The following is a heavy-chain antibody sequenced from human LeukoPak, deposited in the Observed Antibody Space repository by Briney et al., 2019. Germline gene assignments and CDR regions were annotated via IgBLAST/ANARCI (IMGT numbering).Heavy chain of an antibody. V-gene: IGHV3-21*01. CDR3: ARDPRGRSDNWFDP. CDR1: GFTFSSYS. Sequence: PGGSLRLSCAASGFTFSSYSMNWVRQAPGKGLEWVSSISSSTSHIYYADSVKGRFTISRDNAKNSLYLQMNSLRAEDTAVYYCARDPRGRSDNWFDPWGQGTLVTVSS. J-gene: IGHJ5*02. CDR2: ISSSTSHI. D-gene: IGHD3-10*01.